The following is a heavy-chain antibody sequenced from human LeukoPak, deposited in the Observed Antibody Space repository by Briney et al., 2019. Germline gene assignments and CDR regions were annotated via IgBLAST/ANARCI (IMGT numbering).Heavy chain of an antibody. CDR3: ARITPRFVVLVEETPFDY. CDR2: ISSSSSYI. CDR1: GFTFSSYS. J-gene: IGHJ4*02. D-gene: IGHD3-16*01. V-gene: IGHV3-21*01. Sequence: GGSLRLSCAASGFTFSSYSMNWVRQAPGKGLEWVSSISSSSSYIYYADSVKGRFTISRDNAKNSLCLQMNSLRAEDTAVYYCARITPRFVVLVEETPFDYWGQGTLVTVSS.